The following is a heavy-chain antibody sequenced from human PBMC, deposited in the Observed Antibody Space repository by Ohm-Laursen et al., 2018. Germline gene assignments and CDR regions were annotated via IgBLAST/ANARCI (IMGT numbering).Heavy chain of an antibody. J-gene: IGHJ4*02. CDR2: ISWSSGSI. V-gene: IGHV3-9*01. D-gene: IGHD3-22*01. CDR3: AKDSSHPHYYDGSGLDY. Sequence: RSLRLSCAASGFTFDDYAMHWVRQAPGKGLEWVSGISWSSGSIGYADSVKGRFTISRDNAKNSLYLQMNSLRAEDTALYYCAKDSSHPHYYDGSGLDYWGQGSVVTVSS. CDR1: GFTFDDYA.